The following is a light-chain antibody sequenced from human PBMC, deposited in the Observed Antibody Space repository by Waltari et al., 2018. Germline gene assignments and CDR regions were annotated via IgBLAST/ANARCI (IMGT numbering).Light chain of an antibody. CDR2: RAS. CDR1: QGIGNN. V-gene: IGKV1-17*01. CDR3: RQGYSYPRA. J-gene: IGKJ1*01. Sequence: DIQMTQSPSSLSSSVGDTVTITCQASQGIGNNLNWYQQKPGKAPKLLIYRASSLQSGIPARFGGSGSGTDFTLAVGGLQPEDFATYYCRQGYSYPRAFGQGTKVESK.